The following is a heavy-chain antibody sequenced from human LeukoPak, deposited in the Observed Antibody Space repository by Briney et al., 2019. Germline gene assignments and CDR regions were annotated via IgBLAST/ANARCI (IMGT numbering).Heavy chain of an antibody. D-gene: IGHD1/OR15-1a*01. CDR3: ARGKTGTYYFGLDV. J-gene: IGHJ6*02. V-gene: IGHV1-2*02. Sequence: ASVKVSCNASGYTFTDYHTHWVRQAPGQGLEWLGWISPNSDDTNYAQKFQGRVTMTRDTSISTAFVDLTGLKSDDTAVYYCARGKTGTYYFGLDVWGQGTTVTVSS. CDR1: GYTFTDYH. CDR2: ISPNSDDT.